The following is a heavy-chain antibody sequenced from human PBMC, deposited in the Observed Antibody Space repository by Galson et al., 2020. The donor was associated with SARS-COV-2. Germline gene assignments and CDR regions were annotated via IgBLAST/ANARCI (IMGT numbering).Heavy chain of an antibody. J-gene: IGHJ4*02. Sequence: ASVKVSCKASGYTFISFYIHWVRQAPGQGLEWMGVINPSGDITSYAQTLRGRVTVTRDMSTQTVYMELSSLTSEDTAVYYAREWGDINSSVFDYWGQGSLVVVSS. CDR2: INPSGDIT. D-gene: IGHD2-21*01. CDR3: AREWGDINSSVFDY. V-gene: IGHV1-46*04. CDR1: GYTFISFY.